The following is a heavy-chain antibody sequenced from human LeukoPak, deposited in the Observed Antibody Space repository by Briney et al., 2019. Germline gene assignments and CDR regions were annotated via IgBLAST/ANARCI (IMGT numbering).Heavy chain of an antibody. CDR2: IYYSGST. V-gene: IGHV4-59*01. J-gene: IGHJ4*02. D-gene: IGHD3-22*01. CDR3: ARWGKIHNYYDSSGYYY. CDR1: GFTFSSYS. Sequence: PGGSLRLSCAASGFTFSSYSMNWVRQPPGKGLEWIGYIYYSGSTNYNPSLKSRVTISVDTSKNQFSLKLSSVTAADTAVYYCARWGKIHNYYDSSGYYYWGQGTLVTVSS.